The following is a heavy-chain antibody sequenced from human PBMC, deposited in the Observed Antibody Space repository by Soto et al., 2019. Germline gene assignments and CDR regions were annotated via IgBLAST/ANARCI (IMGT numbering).Heavy chain of an antibody. CDR3: ARVGAAAGTYNWFDP. CDR1: GFTFSSYG. CDR2: IWYDGTNK. J-gene: IGHJ5*02. Sequence: PGGSLRLSCAASGFTFSSYGMHWVRQAPGKGLEWVAIIWYDGTNKYYADSVKGRFTISRDNSKNTLYLQMNNLRAKDTALYFCARVGAAAGTYNWFDPWGQGTLVTVSS. D-gene: IGHD6-13*01. V-gene: IGHV3-33*01.